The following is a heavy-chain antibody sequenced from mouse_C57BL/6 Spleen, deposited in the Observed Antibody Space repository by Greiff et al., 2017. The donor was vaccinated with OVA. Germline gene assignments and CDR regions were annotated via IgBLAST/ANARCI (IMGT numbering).Heavy chain of an antibody. CDR1: GFTFSSYA. Sequence: EVMLVESGGGLVKPGGSLKLSCAASGFTFSSYAMSWVRQTPEKRLEWVATISDGGSYTYYPDNVKGRFTISRDNAKNNLYLQMSHLTSEDTAMYYCASALYYGSSYWYFDVWGTGTTVTVSS. D-gene: IGHD1-1*01. V-gene: IGHV5-4*03. CDR2: ISDGGSYT. CDR3: ASALYYGSSYWYFDV. J-gene: IGHJ1*03.